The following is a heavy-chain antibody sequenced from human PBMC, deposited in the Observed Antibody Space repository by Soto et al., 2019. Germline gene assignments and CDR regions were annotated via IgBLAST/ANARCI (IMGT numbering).Heavy chain of an antibody. Sequence: GGSLRLSCAASGFTFSSYSMNWVRQAPGKGLEWVSSIGSSGTYISYSDSVKGRFTISRDNAKNSLYLQMKNLRAEDTAVYYCARVVLCTNGVCFPGMDVWGQGTTVTVSS. CDR1: GFTFSSYS. CDR3: ARVVLCTNGVCFPGMDV. CDR2: IGSSGTYI. J-gene: IGHJ6*02. V-gene: IGHV3-21*01. D-gene: IGHD2-8*01.